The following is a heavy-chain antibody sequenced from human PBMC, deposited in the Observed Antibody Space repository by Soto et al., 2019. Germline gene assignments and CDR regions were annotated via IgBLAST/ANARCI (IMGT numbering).Heavy chain of an antibody. Sequence: QVELVQSRIEVKNPGSSVKVSCKASGDTFSNYAINWVRQAPGQGLEWMGGIIPFYDKPNYAENFLGRVTISADKFTATAYLEVSSLRSEDTAVYFCARGYRELFFYAMDVWGRGTPVIVSS. CDR2: IIPFYDKP. CDR1: GDTFSNYA. V-gene: IGHV1-69*06. J-gene: IGHJ6*02. CDR3: ARGYRELFFYAMDV. D-gene: IGHD3-10*01.